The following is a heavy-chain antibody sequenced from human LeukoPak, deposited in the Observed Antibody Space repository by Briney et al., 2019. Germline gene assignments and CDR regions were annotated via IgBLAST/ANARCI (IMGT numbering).Heavy chain of an antibody. CDR1: GDSISSGAYS. Sequence: PSETLSLTCVVYGDSISSGAYSWSWIRQPPGKGLEWIGYIFHTGSTFYNPSLKSRVTISVDNSKNQFFLRLNSVTAADTAVYYCARELWFANAPGSWLDPWGQGTLVTVSS. J-gene: IGHJ5*02. CDR3: ARELWFANAPGSWLDP. D-gene: IGHD3-10*01. V-gene: IGHV4-30-2*01. CDR2: IFHTGST.